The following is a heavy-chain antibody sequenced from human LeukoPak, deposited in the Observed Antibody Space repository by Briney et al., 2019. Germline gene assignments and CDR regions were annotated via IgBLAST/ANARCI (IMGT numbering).Heavy chain of an antibody. V-gene: IGHV1-8*01. CDR3: ARGSYYGSGSYSALDY. CDR2: MNPNSGNT. CDR1: GYTFTSYD. D-gene: IGHD3-10*01. J-gene: IGHJ4*02. Sequence: ASVKVSCKASGYTFTSYDINWVRQATGQGLEWMGWMNPNSGNTGYAQKFQGRVTMTRNTSISTAYMELSSLRSEDTAVYYCARGSYYGSGSYSALDYWGQGTLVTVSS.